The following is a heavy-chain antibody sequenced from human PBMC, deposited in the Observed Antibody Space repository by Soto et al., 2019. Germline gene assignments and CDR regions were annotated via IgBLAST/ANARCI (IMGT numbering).Heavy chain of an antibody. CDR3: ARADVYGDYARFAFDI. J-gene: IGHJ3*02. CDR2: IKQDGSEK. V-gene: IGHV3-7*01. CDR1: GFTFSSYW. D-gene: IGHD4-17*01. Sequence: GGSLRLSCAASGFTFSSYWMSWVRQAPGKGLEWVANIKQDGSEKYYVDSVKGRFTISRDNAKNSLYLQMNSLRAEDTAVYYCARADVYGDYARFAFDIWGQGTMVTVSS.